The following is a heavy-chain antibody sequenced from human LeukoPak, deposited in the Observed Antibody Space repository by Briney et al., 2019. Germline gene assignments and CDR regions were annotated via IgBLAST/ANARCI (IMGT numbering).Heavy chain of an antibody. V-gene: IGHV4-38-2*01. CDR2: IYHSGST. CDR3: ARRYGSYSQNLFDY. D-gene: IGHD1-26*01. Sequence: PSETLSLTCAVSGYSISSGYYWGWIRPPPGKGLEWSGSIYHSGSTYYNPSLKSRVTISVDTSKNQFSLKLSSVTAADTAVYYCARRYGSYSQNLFDYWGQGTLVTVSS. J-gene: IGHJ4*02. CDR1: GYSISSGYY.